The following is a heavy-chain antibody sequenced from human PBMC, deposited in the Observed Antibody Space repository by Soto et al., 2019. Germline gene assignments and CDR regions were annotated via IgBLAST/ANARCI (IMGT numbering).Heavy chain of an antibody. CDR1: GFTFSSYG. J-gene: IGHJ4*02. D-gene: IGHD1-1*01. CDR3: ANLGTGTEYDY. V-gene: IGHV3-30*18. CDR2: ISYDGSNK. Sequence: GGSLRLSCAASGFTFSSYGMHWVRQAPGKGLEWVAVISYDGSNKYYADSVKGRFTISRDNSKNTLYLQMNSLRAEDTAVYYCANLGTGTEYDYWGQGTLVTVPS.